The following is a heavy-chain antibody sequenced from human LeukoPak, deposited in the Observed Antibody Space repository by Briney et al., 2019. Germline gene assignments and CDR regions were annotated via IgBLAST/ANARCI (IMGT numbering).Heavy chain of an antibody. J-gene: IGHJ4*02. CDR3: ARGSTYYYDSSGYYFDY. Sequence: SETLSLACTVSAGSISSYYWSWIRQPPGKGLEWIGYIYYSGSTNYNPSLKSRVTISVDTSKNQFSLKLSSVTAADTAVYYCARGSTYYYDSSGYYFDYWGQGTLVTVSS. D-gene: IGHD3-22*01. V-gene: IGHV4-59*01. CDR2: IYYSGST. CDR1: AGSISSYY.